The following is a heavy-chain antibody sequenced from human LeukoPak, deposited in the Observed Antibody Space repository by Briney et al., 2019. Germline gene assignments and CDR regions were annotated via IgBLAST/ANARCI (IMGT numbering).Heavy chain of an antibody. J-gene: IGHJ4*02. CDR3: VKGSVYSYGYFDY. Sequence: GGSLRLSCSASGFTFSTYAMHWVRQAPGKGLEYVSPISSNEYSTYYADSVKGRFTISRDKTKNTLYLQMSSLRAEDTAVYYCVKGSVYSYGYFDYWGLGTLVTVSS. V-gene: IGHV3-64D*06. CDR2: ISSNEYST. CDR1: GFTFSTYA. D-gene: IGHD5-18*01.